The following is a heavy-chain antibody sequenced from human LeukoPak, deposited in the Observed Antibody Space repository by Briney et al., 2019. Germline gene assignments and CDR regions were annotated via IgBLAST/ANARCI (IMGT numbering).Heavy chain of an antibody. D-gene: IGHD3-22*01. V-gene: IGHV4-4*07. J-gene: IGHJ4*02. CDR3: ARWSSGDYYYVDY. CDR2: MYSSGST. CDR1: GGSISSYS. Sequence: SETLSLTCTVSGGSISSYSWSWIRQPAGKGLEWIGRMYSSGSTKYNPSLKSRVTMSVDTSKNQISLKLTSVTAADTAIYYCARWSSGDYYYVDYWGQGTLVTVSS.